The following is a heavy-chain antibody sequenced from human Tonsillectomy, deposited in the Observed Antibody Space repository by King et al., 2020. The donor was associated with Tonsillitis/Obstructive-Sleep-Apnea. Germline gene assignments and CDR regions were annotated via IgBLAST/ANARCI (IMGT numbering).Heavy chain of an antibody. D-gene: IGHD6-19*01. Sequence: VQLQQWGAGLLKPSETLSLTCAVYGGSFSGYYWSWIRQPPGKGLEWLGEINHSGSTNYNPSLKSRVTISVDTSNNPFCWKLSSGAAADTAVYYCARVRGITAVAGRRYYYMDVWGKGTTVTVSS. CDR2: INHSGST. CDR1: GGSFSGYY. CDR3: ARVRGITAVAGRRYYYMDV. J-gene: IGHJ6*03. V-gene: IGHV4-34*01.